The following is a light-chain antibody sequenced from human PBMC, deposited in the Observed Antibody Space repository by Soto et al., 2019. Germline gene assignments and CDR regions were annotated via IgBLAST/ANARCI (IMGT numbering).Light chain of an antibody. V-gene: IGLV2-14*03. CDR1: SSDVGVYNY. Sequence: QSVLTQPASVSGSPGQSITISCTGTSSDVGVYNYVSWFQQHPGKAPKLMVYDVSNRPSGVSNRFSGSKSGNTASLTISGLQAEDEADYYCSSYTSSNSYVFGPGTKVTVL. CDR2: DVS. J-gene: IGLJ1*01. CDR3: SSYTSSNSYV.